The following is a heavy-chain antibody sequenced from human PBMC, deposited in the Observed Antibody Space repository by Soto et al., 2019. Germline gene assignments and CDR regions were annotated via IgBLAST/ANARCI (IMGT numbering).Heavy chain of an antibody. CDR2: VYYSGTT. CDR3: AREYYYGSGFDY. V-gene: IGHV4-30-4*01. CDR1: GGSISSGDYY. D-gene: IGHD3-10*01. Sequence: QVQLQESGPGPVKPSQTLSLTCTVSGGSISSGDYYWNWIRQPPGKGLEWIGYVYYSGTTYYNPSLKSRVTISVDTSMNQFSLELSSVTAADTAVYYCAREYYYGSGFDYWGQGTLVTVSS. J-gene: IGHJ4*02.